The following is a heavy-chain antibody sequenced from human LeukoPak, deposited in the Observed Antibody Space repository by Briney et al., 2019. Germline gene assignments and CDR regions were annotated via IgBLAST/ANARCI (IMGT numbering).Heavy chain of an antibody. V-gene: IGHV4-30-2*01. CDR1: GGSISSGGYS. CDR3: ASGIAELGY. D-gene: IGHD6-13*01. CDR2: IYHSGST. J-gene: IGHJ4*02. Sequence: SETLSLTCAVSGGSISSGGYSWSWIRQPPGKGLEWIGYIYHSGSTYYNPSLKSRVTISVDRSKNQFSLKLSSVTAADTAVYYCASGIAELGYWGQGTLVTVSS.